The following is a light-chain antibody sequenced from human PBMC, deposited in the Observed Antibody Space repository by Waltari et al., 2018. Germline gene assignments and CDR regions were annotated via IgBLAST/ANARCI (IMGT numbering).Light chain of an antibody. J-gene: IGKJ3*01. CDR2: AAS. CDR3: QQSYSTGFT. CDR1: NVISSS. V-gene: IGKV1-39*01. Sequence: CRASNVISSSLNWYQQKPGKTPKLLIYAASKLPTGVPSRFSGRGSGPNFTLTISDLQPEDFATYHCQQSYSTGFTFGPGTRLDLK.